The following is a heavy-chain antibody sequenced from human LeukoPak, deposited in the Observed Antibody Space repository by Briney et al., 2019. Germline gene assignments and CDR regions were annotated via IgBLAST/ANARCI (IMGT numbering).Heavy chain of an antibody. D-gene: IGHD6-19*01. CDR1: GSTFTKYD. Sequence: GGSLRLSCAASGSTFTKYDMSWVRQAPGKGLEWVSAISDSGGSTYYADSVEGRFSISRDNSKNTLYLQINSLRAEDTAVYYCANFERTVAGPYNWFDFWGQGTLVTVSS. J-gene: IGHJ5*01. V-gene: IGHV3-23*01. CDR3: ANFERTVAGPYNWFDF. CDR2: ISDSGGST.